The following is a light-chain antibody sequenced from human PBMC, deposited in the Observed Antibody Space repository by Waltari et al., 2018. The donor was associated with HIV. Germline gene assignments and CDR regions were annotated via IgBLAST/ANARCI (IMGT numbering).Light chain of an antibody. J-gene: IGLJ2*01. CDR3: AAWDDSLGGQVV. CDR1: SSTIGTYY. V-gene: IGLV1-47*01. CDR2: RND. Sequence: QSVLIQPPSASGTPGQRDTISCSGRSSTIGTYYVNWYQPLPGTAPKVLIYRNDQRPSGVPDRFSGSKSGPSASLAISGLRSEDEADYYCAAWDDSLGGQVVFGGGTKLTVL.